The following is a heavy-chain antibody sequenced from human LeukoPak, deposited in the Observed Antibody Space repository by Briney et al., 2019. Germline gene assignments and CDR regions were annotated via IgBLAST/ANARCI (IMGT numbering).Heavy chain of an antibody. J-gene: IGHJ4*02. CDR2: ISYDGSNN. Sequence: GGCLRLSCAAYGFTFSSYAMGWVRLAPGKGREWVAVISYDGSNNSYADSVKGRFTISRDNSKNTLYLQMNSLRAEDTAVYYCARDAGYCTNGVCYTGGYYFDYWGQGTLVTVSS. CDR3: ARDAGYCTNGVCYTGGYYFDY. CDR1: GFTFSSYA. V-gene: IGHV3-30*19. D-gene: IGHD2-8*01.